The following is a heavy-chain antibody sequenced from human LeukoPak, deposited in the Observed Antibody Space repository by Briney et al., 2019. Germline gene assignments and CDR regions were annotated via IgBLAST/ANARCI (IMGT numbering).Heavy chain of an antibody. CDR1: GYRFTGYY. CDR3: AREYYDILTGSLDY. CDR2: INPHSGGT. D-gene: IGHD3-9*01. J-gene: IGHJ4*02. V-gene: IGHV1-2*02. Sequence: GASVTVSCKASGYRFTGYYIHWVRQAPGQGLEWMGWINPHSGGTKLAQKFQGRVTMTRDTSISTAYMEVSRLRSDDAAVYYCAREYYDILTGSLDYWGQGTLVTVSS.